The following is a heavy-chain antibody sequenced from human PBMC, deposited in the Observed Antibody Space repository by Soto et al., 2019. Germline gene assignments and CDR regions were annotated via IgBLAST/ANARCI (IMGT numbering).Heavy chain of an antibody. D-gene: IGHD5-12*01. Sequence: QVQLVQSGAEVKKPGASVKVSCKASGYTFTSYYMHWVRQAPGQGLEWMGIINPSGGSTSYAQKFQGRVTMIRDTSTSTVYMELSSLRSEDTAVYYCARDVVDIVATREYYFDYWGQGTLVTVSS. CDR3: ARDVVDIVATREYYFDY. CDR1: GYTFTSYY. CDR2: INPSGGST. V-gene: IGHV1-46*03. J-gene: IGHJ4*02.